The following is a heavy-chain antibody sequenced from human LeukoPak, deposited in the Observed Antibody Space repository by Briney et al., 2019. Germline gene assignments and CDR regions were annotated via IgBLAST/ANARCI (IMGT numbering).Heavy chain of an antibody. CDR3: ARLQIPYSGYRERPQYYFDY. Sequence: SETLSLTCTVSGGSISSYYWSWIRQPPGKGLEWIGYIYYSGSTNYNSSLKSRVTISVDTSKNQFSLKLSSVTAADTAVYYCARLQIPYSGYRERPQYYFDYWGQGTLVTVSS. V-gene: IGHV4-59*01. D-gene: IGHD5-12*01. CDR2: IYYSGST. J-gene: IGHJ4*02. CDR1: GGSISSYY.